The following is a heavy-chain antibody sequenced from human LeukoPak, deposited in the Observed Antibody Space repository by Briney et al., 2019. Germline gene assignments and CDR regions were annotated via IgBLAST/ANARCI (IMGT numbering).Heavy chain of an antibody. D-gene: IGHD1-26*01. J-gene: IGHJ4*02. CDR3: VKRAASCFDH. CDR2: ISVSGDST. Sequence: GGSLRLSCAVSGFTFSSFDMIWVRQTPGKGLEWVSVISVSGDSTYYADSVKGRFTISRDNSMKTLYLHLKSLRVEDTAKYYCVKRAASCFDHWGQGTQITVSS. V-gene: IGHV3-23*01. CDR1: GFTFSSFD.